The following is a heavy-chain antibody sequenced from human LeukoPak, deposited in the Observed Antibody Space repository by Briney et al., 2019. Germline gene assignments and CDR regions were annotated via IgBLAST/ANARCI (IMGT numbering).Heavy chain of an antibody. D-gene: IGHD5-12*01. V-gene: IGHV3-23*01. CDR2: ISVSGGST. CDR1: GFTFSSYT. J-gene: IGHJ3*02. Sequence: PGGSLGLSCAASGFTFSSYTMSWVCEAPAKGLEWVSAISVSGGSTYYADSVKGRFTISRDNSKNTLYLQMNSLRAEDTAVYYCAKGYSGYEVDAFDIWGQGTMVTVSS. CDR3: AKGYSGYEVDAFDI.